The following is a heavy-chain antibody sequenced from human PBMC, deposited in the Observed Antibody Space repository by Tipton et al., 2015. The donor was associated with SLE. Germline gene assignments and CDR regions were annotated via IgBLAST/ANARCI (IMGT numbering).Heavy chain of an antibody. J-gene: IGHJ6*02. Sequence: PSLTCTVFDGALSGYYWAWLRQSPGKGLEWIGEISHDGGANYNPSLQSRGTISLETSKNQFSLKLTSVTAADTAVYYCARDGGQRVISGTYDFYYYGLDVWGQGTTVTVSS. D-gene: IGHD6-13*01. V-gene: IGHV4-34*01. CDR3: ARDGGQRVISGTYDFYYYGLDV. CDR2: ISHDGGA. CDR1: DGALSGYY.